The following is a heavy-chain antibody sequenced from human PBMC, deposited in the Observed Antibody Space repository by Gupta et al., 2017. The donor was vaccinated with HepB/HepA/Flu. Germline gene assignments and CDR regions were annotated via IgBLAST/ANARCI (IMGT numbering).Heavy chain of an antibody. J-gene: IGHJ4*02. CDR1: GFTFSNNA. CDR2: VSSSGRST. V-gene: IGHV3-23*01. D-gene: IGHD1-20*01. CDR3: AKENPNDNCVTFDY. Sequence: EVQLLESGGGLVQPGGSLRLSCAASGFTFSNNAMSWGRKAPGKGLEWVSAVSSSGRSTYYIDSVKGRFAVSRDNSKNTLSLQVNSLRAEDTAVEDCAKENPNDNCVTFDYWGQGALGTVSS.